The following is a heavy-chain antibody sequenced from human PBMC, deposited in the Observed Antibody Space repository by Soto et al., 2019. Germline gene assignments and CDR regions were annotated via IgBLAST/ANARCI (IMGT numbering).Heavy chain of an antibody. CDR2: IYYSGST. CDR1: GGSISSSSYY. Sequence: SETLSLTCTVSGGSISSSSYYWGWIRQPPGKGLEWIGSIYYSGSTYYNPSLKSRVTISVDTSKNQFSLKLSSVTAADTAVYYCARQLMVYAGYYFDYWGQGTLVTVSS. J-gene: IGHJ4*02. D-gene: IGHD2-8*01. V-gene: IGHV4-39*01. CDR3: ARQLMVYAGYYFDY.